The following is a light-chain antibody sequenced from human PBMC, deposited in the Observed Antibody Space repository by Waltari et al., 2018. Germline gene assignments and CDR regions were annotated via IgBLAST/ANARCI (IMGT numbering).Light chain of an antibody. CDR1: SSNIGNTY. V-gene: IGLV1-51*02. Sequence: QSVLTQPPSVSAAPGQKVTISCSGSSSNIGNTYISWYQHLPGAAPKLLISENNKRHSGIPDRFSGSKSGTSGTLDIIGLQIGDEADYYCGTWDTTLRGVVFGGGTRLTVL. CDR3: GTWDTTLRGVV. J-gene: IGLJ2*01. CDR2: ENN.